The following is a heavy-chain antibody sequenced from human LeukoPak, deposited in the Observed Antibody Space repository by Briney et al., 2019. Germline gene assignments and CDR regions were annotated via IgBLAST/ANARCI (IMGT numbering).Heavy chain of an antibody. CDR2: INPDSGGT. CDR1: GYTLTGYY. J-gene: IGHJ4*02. V-gene: IGHV1-2*02. D-gene: IGHD6-13*01. Sequence: ASVKVSFEASGYTLTGYYMHWVRQAPGQGLEWMGWINPDSGGTKYAQKFQGRVTMTRDTSISTAYMELSRLRSDDTAVYYCARGSSSSWYKYFFDYWGQGTPVTVSS. CDR3: ARGSSSSWYKYFFDY.